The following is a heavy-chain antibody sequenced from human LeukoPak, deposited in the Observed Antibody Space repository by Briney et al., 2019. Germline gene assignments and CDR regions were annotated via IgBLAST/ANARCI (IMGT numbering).Heavy chain of an antibody. CDR2: IIPILGIA. Sequence: SVKVSCKASGSTFSSYTISWVRQAPGQGLEWMGRIIPILGIANYAQKFQGRVTITADKSTSTAYMELSSLRSEDTAVYYCATGANIAAAGTGLGYWGQGTLVTVSS. J-gene: IGHJ4*02. V-gene: IGHV1-69*02. D-gene: IGHD6-13*01. CDR3: ATGANIAAAGTGLGY. CDR1: GSTFSSYT.